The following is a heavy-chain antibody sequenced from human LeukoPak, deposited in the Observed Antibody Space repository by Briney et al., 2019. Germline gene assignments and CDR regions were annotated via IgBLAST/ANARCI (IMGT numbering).Heavy chain of an antibody. CDR3: ARYLSNYYYYYMDV. J-gene: IGHJ6*03. D-gene: IGHD2/OR15-2a*01. CDR1: GYTFTSYY. Sequence: ASVKVSCKASGYTFTSYYMHWVRQAPGQGLEWMGWINPNSGGTNYAQKFQGRVTMTRDTSISTAYMELSRLRSDDTAVYYCARYLSNYYYYYMDVWGKGTTVTISS. CDR2: INPNSGGT. V-gene: IGHV1-2*02.